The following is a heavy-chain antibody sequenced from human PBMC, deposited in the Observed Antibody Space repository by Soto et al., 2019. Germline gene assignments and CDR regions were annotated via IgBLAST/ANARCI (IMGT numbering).Heavy chain of an antibody. D-gene: IGHD2-15*01. CDR2: INHSGNT. CDR1: GGSFSGYF. V-gene: IGHV4-34*01. Sequence: PSETLSLTCGVYGGSFSGYFWTWVRQPPGKGLEWIGQINHSGNTNYNPSLKSRVTMSVDTSKNQFSLKLTSVTAADTAVYYCARAQLVDFTVLAVATYFDFWGQGAMVTVYS. J-gene: IGHJ4*02. CDR3: ARAQLVDFTVLAVATYFDF.